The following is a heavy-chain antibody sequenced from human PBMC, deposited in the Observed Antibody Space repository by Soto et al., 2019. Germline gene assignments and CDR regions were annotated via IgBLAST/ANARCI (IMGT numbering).Heavy chain of an antibody. J-gene: IGHJ4*02. V-gene: IGHV3-23*01. D-gene: IGHD2-15*01. Sequence: EVQLLESGGGLEQPGGSLRLSCAASGFTFSSYAMTWVRQAPGKGLECVSVITASGDATAYADSVKGRFTMSRDNSKNTLSLQMTSLRVEDTAVYYCAEGTLRWGSGGTCYPIDSWGQGTLVTVSS. CDR2: ITASGDAT. CDR3: AEGTLRWGSGGTCYPIDS. CDR1: GFTFSSYA.